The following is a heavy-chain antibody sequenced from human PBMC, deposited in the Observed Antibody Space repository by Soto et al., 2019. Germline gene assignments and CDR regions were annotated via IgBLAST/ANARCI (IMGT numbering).Heavy chain of an antibody. CDR3: ARSSVDTAMVTPVDY. CDR2: IWYDGSNK. Sequence: QVQLVESGGGVVQPGRSLRLSCAASGFTFSSYGMHWVLQAPGKGLEWVAVIWYDGSNKYYADSVKGRFTISRDNSKNTPYLQMNSLRAEDTSGYYCARSSVDTAMVTPVDYWGQGTLVTVFS. CDR1: GFTFSSYG. J-gene: IGHJ4*02. V-gene: IGHV3-33*01. D-gene: IGHD5-18*01.